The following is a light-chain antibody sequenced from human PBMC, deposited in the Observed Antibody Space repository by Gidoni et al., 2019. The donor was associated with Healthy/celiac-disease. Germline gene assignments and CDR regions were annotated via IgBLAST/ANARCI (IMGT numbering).Light chain of an antibody. Sequence: EIVLTQSPATLSLSPGERATLSCRASQSVSSYLASYQQEPGQAPSLLIYDASNRAPGIPARFSGSGSGTDFTLTISSREPEDYAVYYCQQRSNWPPITFGQGTRLEIK. CDR3: QQRSNWPPIT. J-gene: IGKJ5*01. V-gene: IGKV3-11*01. CDR2: DAS. CDR1: QSVSSY.